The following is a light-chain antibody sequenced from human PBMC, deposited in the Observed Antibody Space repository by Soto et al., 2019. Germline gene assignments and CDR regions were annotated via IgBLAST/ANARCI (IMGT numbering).Light chain of an antibody. Sequence: EIVMTQSPVTLSVSPRERATHSCRASESVGSNLAWYQQKPGQPLRLLIYDASMRETGVPPRFSGSGSGTEFTLTISNLHSEDFAIYFCQKFNKWPCTFGQGTKVESK. CDR3: QKFNKWPCT. CDR1: ESVGSN. CDR2: DAS. J-gene: IGKJ1*01. V-gene: IGKV3-15*01.